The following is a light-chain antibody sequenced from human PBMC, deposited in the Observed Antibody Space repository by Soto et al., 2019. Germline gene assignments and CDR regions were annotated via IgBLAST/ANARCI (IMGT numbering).Light chain of an antibody. V-gene: IGKV3-11*01. CDR3: QQRGNWPWT. Sequence: PGERATLSCRASQSVSTYLAWYQQKPGQAPRLLIYDVSKRATGIPARFSGSGSGTDFTLTIGSLEPEDFAVYYCQQRGNWPWTFGQGTKVEIK. CDR1: QSVSTY. J-gene: IGKJ1*01. CDR2: DVS.